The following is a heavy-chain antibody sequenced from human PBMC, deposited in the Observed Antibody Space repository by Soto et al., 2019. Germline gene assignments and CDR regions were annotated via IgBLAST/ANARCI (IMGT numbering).Heavy chain of an antibody. V-gene: IGHV3-30*18. D-gene: IGHD6-13*01. J-gene: IGHJ4*02. CDR3: AKDRSSTWSFDY. Sequence: QVQLVESGGGVVQPGRSLRLSCAASGFTFSSYGMHWVRQAPGKGLEWVTMISYDGSNKYYADSVKGRFTISRDNSKNTLYLKMNSVRAEETAVYYCAKDRSSTWSFDYRGQGTLVTVSS. CDR2: ISYDGSNK. CDR1: GFTFSSYG.